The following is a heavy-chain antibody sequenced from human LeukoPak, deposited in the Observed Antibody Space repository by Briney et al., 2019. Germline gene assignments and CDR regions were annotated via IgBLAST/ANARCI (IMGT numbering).Heavy chain of an antibody. CDR2: IYYSGST. J-gene: IGHJ5*02. CDR3: ARGRNNNNSGWFDP. CDR1: GGSISSGGYY. V-gene: IGHV4-31*03. D-gene: IGHD1-1*01. Sequence: PSQALSLTCTVSGGSISSGGYYWSWIRQHPGKGLEWIGYIYYSGSTYYNPSLKSRVTISVDTSKNQFSLKLSSVTAADTAVYYCARGRNNNNSGWFDPWGQGTLVIVSS.